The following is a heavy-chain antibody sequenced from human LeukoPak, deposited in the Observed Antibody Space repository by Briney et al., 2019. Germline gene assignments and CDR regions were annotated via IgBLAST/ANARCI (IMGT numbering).Heavy chain of an antibody. D-gene: IGHD5-12*01. CDR1: GYTFTNYF. Sequence: ASVKVSCKASGYTFTNYFMHWVRQATGQGLEWMGWMNPNSGNTGYAQKFQGRVTMTRNTSISTAYMELSSLRSEDTAVYYCARVGYSGYDLLFDYWGQGTLVTVSS. V-gene: IGHV1-8*02. CDR2: MNPNSGNT. CDR3: ARVGYSGYDLLFDY. J-gene: IGHJ4*02.